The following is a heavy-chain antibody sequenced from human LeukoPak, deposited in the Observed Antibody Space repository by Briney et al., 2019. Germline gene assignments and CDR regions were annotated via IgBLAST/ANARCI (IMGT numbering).Heavy chain of an antibody. CDR1: GYTFTSYY. D-gene: IGHD4-23*01. CDR3: ARGMGFGNYDYYYYMDV. V-gene: IGHV1-46*01. CDR2: INPSGGST. J-gene: IGHJ6*03. Sequence: ASVKVSCKASGYTFTSYYMHWVRQAPGQGLEWMGIINPSGGSTNYAQKFQGRVTITTDESTSTAYMELSSLRSEDTAVYYCARGMGFGNYDYYYYMDVWGKGTTVTVSS.